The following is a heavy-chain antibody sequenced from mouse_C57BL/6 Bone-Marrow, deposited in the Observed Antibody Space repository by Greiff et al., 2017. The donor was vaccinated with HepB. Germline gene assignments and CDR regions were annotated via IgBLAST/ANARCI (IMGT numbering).Heavy chain of an antibody. CDR3: ARRGDDYDPFAY. CDR2: IDPEDGET. CDR1: GFNIKDYY. Sequence: VQLQQSGAELVKPGASVKLSCTASGFNIKDYYMHWVKQRTEQGLEWIGRIDPEDGETKYAPKFQGKATITADTSANTAYLQLSSLTSEDTAVYYCARRGDDYDPFAYWGQGTLVTVSA. D-gene: IGHD2-4*01. J-gene: IGHJ3*01. V-gene: IGHV14-2*01.